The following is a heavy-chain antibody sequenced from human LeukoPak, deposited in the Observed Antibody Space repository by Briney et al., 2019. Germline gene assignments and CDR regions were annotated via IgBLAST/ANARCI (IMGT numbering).Heavy chain of an antibody. Sequence: SETLSLTCTVSGGSIRSSSYYWGWIRQSPRKGLEWIGSIYYTGSTYYNPSLKSRVTISADTSKNQFSLRLSSVTAADTAVYYCVRVDNGGNYFDYWGQGTLVTVSS. CDR3: VRVDNGGNYFDY. CDR1: GGSIRSSSYY. CDR2: IYYTGST. D-gene: IGHD4-23*01. V-gene: IGHV4-39*07. J-gene: IGHJ4*02.